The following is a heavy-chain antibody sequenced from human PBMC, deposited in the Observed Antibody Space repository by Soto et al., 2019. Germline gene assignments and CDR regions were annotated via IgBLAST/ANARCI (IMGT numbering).Heavy chain of an antibody. Sequence: LSLTCAISGDSVSSNSAAWNWIRQSPSRGLEWLGRTYYRSKWFNEYALSVKSRISINADTSKNQFSLQLSSVTLEDTAVYYCVRDGDGSGRTDFQYWGQGTLVTVSS. J-gene: IGHJ4*02. CDR1: GDSVSSNSAA. D-gene: IGHD3-3*01. CDR2: TYYRSKWFN. V-gene: IGHV6-1*01. CDR3: VRDGDGSGRTDFQY.